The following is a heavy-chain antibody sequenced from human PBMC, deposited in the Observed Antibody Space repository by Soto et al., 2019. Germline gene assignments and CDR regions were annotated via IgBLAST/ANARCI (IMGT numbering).Heavy chain of an antibody. Sequence: GGSLRLSCAASGFTFSSYGMHWVRQAPGKGLEWVAVISYDGSNKYYADSVKGRFTISRDNSKNTLYLQMNSLRAEDTAVYYCAKDVYRIAAQRAMDYWGQGTLVTVSS. CDR1: GFTFSSYG. CDR3: AKDVYRIAAQRAMDY. V-gene: IGHV3-30*18. CDR2: ISYDGSNK. D-gene: IGHD6-13*01. J-gene: IGHJ4*02.